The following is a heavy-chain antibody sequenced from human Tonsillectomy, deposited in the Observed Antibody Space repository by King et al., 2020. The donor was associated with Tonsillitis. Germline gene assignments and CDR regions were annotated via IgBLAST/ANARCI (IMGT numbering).Heavy chain of an antibody. CDR2: TYYRSKWYH. V-gene: IGHV6-1*01. Sequence: VQLQQSGPGLVKPSQTLSLTCAISGDSVSSNSGAWHWVRQSPSRGLEWLGRTYYRSKWYHDYAVSVKSRITVNPDTSKNQFSLQLNSVTPEDTAVYYCAMYSSASRAFEIWGQGTMVTVSS. CDR1: GDSVSSNSGA. J-gene: IGHJ3*02. D-gene: IGHD6-19*01. CDR3: AMYSSASRAFEI.